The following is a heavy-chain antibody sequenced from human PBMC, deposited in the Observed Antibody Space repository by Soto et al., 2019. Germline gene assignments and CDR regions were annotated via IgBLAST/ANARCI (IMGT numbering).Heavy chain of an antibody. V-gene: IGHV1-8*01. Sequence: QVQLVQSGAEVKKPGASVKVSCKASGYTFTSYDINWVRQATGQGLEWMGWMNPNSGNTGYAQKFQGRVTMTRNTSIRTAYIELSSLRSEDTAVYYCVAGSYLARDFDYWGQGTLVTVSS. D-gene: IGHD3-10*01. CDR3: VAGSYLARDFDY. CDR2: MNPNSGNT. CDR1: GYTFTSYD. J-gene: IGHJ4*02.